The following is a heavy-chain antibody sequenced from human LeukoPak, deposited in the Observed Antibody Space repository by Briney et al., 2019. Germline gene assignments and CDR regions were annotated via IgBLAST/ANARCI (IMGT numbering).Heavy chain of an antibody. CDR3: ARASTTVPNLLDH. D-gene: IGHD4-17*01. Sequence: PGGSLRLSCAASGFTFSSYAMSWVRQAPGKGLVWVARIKGDGSSTIYADSVKGRFTISRDNSKNTLYPQTSSLRAEDTAVYYCARASTTVPNLLDHWGRGTLVTVSS. J-gene: IGHJ4*02. V-gene: IGHV3-74*01. CDR1: GFTFSSYA. CDR2: IKGDGSST.